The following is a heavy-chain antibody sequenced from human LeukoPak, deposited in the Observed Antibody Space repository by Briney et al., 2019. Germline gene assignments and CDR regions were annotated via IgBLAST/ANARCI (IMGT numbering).Heavy chain of an antibody. V-gene: IGHV3-30-3*01. Sequence: GGSLRLSCAASGFTFSSYAMHWVRQAPGKGLEWVAVISYDGSNKYYADSVKGRFTISRDNSKNTLYLQMNSLRAEDTAVYYCAPVRGVINLDYWGQGTLVTVSS. CDR3: APVRGVINLDY. CDR1: GFTFSSYA. CDR2: ISYDGSNK. J-gene: IGHJ4*02. D-gene: IGHD3-10*01.